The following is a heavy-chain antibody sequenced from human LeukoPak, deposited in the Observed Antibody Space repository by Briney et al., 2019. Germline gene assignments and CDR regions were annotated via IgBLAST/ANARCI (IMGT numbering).Heavy chain of an antibody. V-gene: IGHV1-18*01. D-gene: IGHD3-10*01. Sequence: ASVKVSCKASGYTFTSYGISWVRQAPGQGLEWMGWISAYNGNTNYAQKLQGRVTMTTDTSTSTAYMELRSLRSDDTAVYYCARELLLWFGVLFRGKYGMDVWGQGTTVTVSS. J-gene: IGHJ6*02. CDR1: GYTFTSYG. CDR3: ARELLLWFGVLFRGKYGMDV. CDR2: ISAYNGNT.